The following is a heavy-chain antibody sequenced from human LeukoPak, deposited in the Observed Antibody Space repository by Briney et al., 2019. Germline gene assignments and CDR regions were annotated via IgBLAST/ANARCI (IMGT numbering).Heavy chain of an antibody. V-gene: IGHV3-74*01. D-gene: IGHD6-13*01. CDR1: GFPFSNYW. CDR3: ARGYYSSSRFDS. Sequence: GGSLRLSCAASGFPFSNYWMHWVRQAAGKGLVWDSRVNSDGSTTNYADSVKGRFTISRDNAEHTLYMRMNSLRPEDTAVYYCARGYYSSSRFDSWGQGTLVTVSS. J-gene: IGHJ4*02. CDR2: VNSDGSTT.